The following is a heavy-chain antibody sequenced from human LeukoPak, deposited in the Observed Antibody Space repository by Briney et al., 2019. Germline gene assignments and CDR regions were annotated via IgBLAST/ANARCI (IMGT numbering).Heavy chain of an antibody. Sequence: GGSLRLSCAASGFTFSSFEMIWVRHAPGKGVEWVANITRGGSDQGDVDSVKGRFTKCRDNAKTALSLQMNSLRAEDTAVYYCARSPTGSTTKSGDAFDIWGQGTMVTVSS. CDR1: GFTFSSFE. CDR3: ARSPTGSTTKSGDAFDI. D-gene: IGHD1-7*01. J-gene: IGHJ3*02. CDR2: ITRGGSDQ. V-gene: IGHV3-7*04.